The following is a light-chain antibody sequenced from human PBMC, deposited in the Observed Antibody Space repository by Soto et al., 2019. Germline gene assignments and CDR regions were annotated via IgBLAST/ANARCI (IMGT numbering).Light chain of an antibody. V-gene: IGKV3-20*01. J-gene: IGKJ1*01. Sequence: EIVLTQSPATLSLSPGERATLSCRASQSVSSSLAWYQQKPGQAPRLLIYGASTRATGIPDRFSGSGSGTDFTLTISRLEPEDFAVYYCHQYGSSPRTFGQGTKVDIK. CDR3: HQYGSSPRT. CDR1: QSVSSS. CDR2: GAS.